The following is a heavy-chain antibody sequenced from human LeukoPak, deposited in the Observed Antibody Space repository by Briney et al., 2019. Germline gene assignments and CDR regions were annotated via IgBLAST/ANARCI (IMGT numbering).Heavy chain of an antibody. V-gene: IGHV1-18*01. Sequence: GASVKVSCKASGYTFTSYGISWVRHAPGQGLEWMGWISAYNGNTNYAQKLQGRVTMTTDTSTSTAYMELRSLRSDDTAVYYCERVDVLRVLEWSYEVPWGQGTLVTVSS. CDR1: GYTFTSYG. J-gene: IGHJ5*02. CDR2: ISAYNGNT. CDR3: ERVDVLRVLEWSYEVP. D-gene: IGHD3-3*01.